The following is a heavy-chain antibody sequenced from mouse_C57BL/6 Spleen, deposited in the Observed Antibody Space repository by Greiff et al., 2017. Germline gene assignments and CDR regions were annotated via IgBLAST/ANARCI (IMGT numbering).Heavy chain of an antibody. CDR2: ISYDGSN. V-gene: IGHV3-6*01. Sequence: DVKLQESGPGLVKPSQSLSLTCSVTGYSITSGYYWNWIRQFPGNKLEWMGYISYDGSNNYNPSLKNRISITRDTSKNQFFLKLNSVTTEDTATYYCASSLSWFAYWGQGTLVTVSA. CDR3: ASSLSWFAY. CDR1: GYSITSGYY. J-gene: IGHJ3*01.